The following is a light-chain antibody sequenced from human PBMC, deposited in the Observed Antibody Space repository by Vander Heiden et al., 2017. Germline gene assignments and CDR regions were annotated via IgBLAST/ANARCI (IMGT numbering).Light chain of an antibody. V-gene: IGLV1-47*01. Sequence: SVPTQPPSASGTPGHRVPLSCSGSSANIGRSYVYWYQQPPGTAPKLLIYRNNQRPSGVPDRFSGSKSGTSASLAISGLRSEDEADYYCAAWNDSLSGPVFGGGTKLTVL. CDR3: AAWNDSLSGPV. J-gene: IGLJ3*02. CDR1: SANIGRSY. CDR2: RNN.